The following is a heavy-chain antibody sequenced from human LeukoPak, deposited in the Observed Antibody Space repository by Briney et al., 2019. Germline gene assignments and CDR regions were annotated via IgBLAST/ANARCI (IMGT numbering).Heavy chain of an antibody. V-gene: IGHV4-4*07. Sequence: SETLSLTCTVSGGSISSYYWSWIRQPAGKGLEWIGRIYTSGSTNYNPSLKSRVTISVDTSKNQFSLKLSSVTAADTAVYYCARALDTAMVTDYFDYWGQGTLVTVSS. CDR3: ARALDTAMVTDYFDY. J-gene: IGHJ4*02. CDR2: IYTSGST. CDR1: GGSISSYY. D-gene: IGHD5-18*01.